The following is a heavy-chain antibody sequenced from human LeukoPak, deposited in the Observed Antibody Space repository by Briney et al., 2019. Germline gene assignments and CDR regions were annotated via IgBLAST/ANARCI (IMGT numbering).Heavy chain of an antibody. CDR3: ARLGDSSSWYLDY. CDR1: GGSISSSSYY. D-gene: IGHD6-13*01. V-gene: IGHV4-39*01. Sequence: PSETLSLTCTVSGGSISSSSYYWGWIRQPPGKGLEWIGSIYYSGITYYNPSLKSRVTISVDTSKNQFSLNLSSVTAADTAVYYCARLGDSSSWYLDYWGQGTLVTVSS. J-gene: IGHJ4*02. CDR2: IYYSGIT.